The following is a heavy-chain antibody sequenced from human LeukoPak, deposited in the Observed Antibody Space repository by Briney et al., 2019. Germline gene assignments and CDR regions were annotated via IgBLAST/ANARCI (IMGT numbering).Heavy chain of an antibody. CDR1: GFTFSSYA. Sequence: PGGSLRLSCAASGFTFSSYAMSWVRQAPGKGLEWVSAISGSGGSTYYADSVKGRFTISRDNSKNTLYLQMNSLRAEDTAVYYCAKAANSERFLEWLLSLSCLDYWGQGTLVTVSS. V-gene: IGHV3-23*01. CDR2: ISGSGGST. CDR3: AKAANSERFLEWLLSLSCLDY. J-gene: IGHJ4*02. D-gene: IGHD3-3*01.